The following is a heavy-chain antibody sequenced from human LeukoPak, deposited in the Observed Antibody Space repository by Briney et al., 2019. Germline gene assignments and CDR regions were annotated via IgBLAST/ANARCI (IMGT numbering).Heavy chain of an antibody. Sequence: GGSLRLSCAASGLSITSYSMNWVRQAPGKGLEWVSHISSSSTTIEYADSVKGRFTISRDNAKNSLYLQMNSLRAEDTAVYYCVRQQTPHGNFDYWGQGTLVTVSS. CDR3: VRQQTPHGNFDY. CDR1: GLSITSYS. CDR2: ISSSSTTI. V-gene: IGHV3-48*04. D-gene: IGHD1-26*01. J-gene: IGHJ4*02.